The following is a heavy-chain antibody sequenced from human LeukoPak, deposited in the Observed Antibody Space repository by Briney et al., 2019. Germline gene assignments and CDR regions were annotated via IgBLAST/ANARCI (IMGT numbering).Heavy chain of an antibody. V-gene: IGHV1-24*01. J-gene: IGHJ4*02. D-gene: IGHD3-22*01. CDR3: ATSPSYYYDSSGYLFDY. CDR2: FDPEDGET. Sequence: ASVKVSCKVSGYTLTELSMHWVRPAPGKGVEWVGGFDPEDGETIYAQKFQGRVTMTEDTSTDTAYMELSSLRSEDTAVYYCATSPSYYYDSSGYLFDYWGQGTLVTVSS. CDR1: GYTLTELS.